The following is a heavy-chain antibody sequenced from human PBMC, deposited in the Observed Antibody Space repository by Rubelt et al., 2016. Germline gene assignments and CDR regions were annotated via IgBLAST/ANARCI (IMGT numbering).Heavy chain of an antibody. J-gene: IGHJ4*02. V-gene: IGHV3-74*02. CDR3: ARVGREWGGSSSYFAY. CDR1: ELTSLTPSGFW. CDR2: INSDGSSS. D-gene: IGHD6-6*01. Sequence: DSRGGLVQPGGSLRLSCAASELTSLTPSGFWMHWVRQAPGMGLVWVARINSDGSSSSYADYVKGRFTISRDNAKNTLYLQMHSLTVEDTAVYYCARVGREWGGSSSYFAYWGQGTLVTVSS.